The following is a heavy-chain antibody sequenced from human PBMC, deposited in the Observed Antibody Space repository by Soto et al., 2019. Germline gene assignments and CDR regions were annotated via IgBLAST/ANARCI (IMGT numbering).Heavy chain of an antibody. J-gene: IGHJ4*02. Sequence: QVQLVESGGGLVKPGXSLRLSCAASGFTFSDYYMSWIRQAPGKGLEWVSYISSRSSTIFYADSVKGRFTISRDNVKNSLYLQMNSLRAEDTAVYYCASGTNGAFFVYWGQGILVTVSS. V-gene: IGHV3-11*01. D-gene: IGHD2-8*01. CDR1: GFTFSDYY. CDR3: ASGTNGAFFVY. CDR2: ISSRSSTI.